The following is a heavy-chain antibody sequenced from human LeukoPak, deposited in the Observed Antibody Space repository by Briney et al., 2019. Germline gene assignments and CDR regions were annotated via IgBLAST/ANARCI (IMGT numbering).Heavy chain of an antibody. J-gene: IGHJ6*04. D-gene: IGHD3-22*01. CDR1: GFTFSSYD. V-gene: IGHV3-13*01. Sequence: PGGSLRLSCAASGFTFSSYDMHWVRQATGKGLEWVSAIGTAGDTYYPGSVKGRFTISRENAKNSLYLQMNSLRAGDTAVYYCARERSSSGYYISPNYGMDVWGQRDHGHRLL. CDR3: ARERSSSGYYISPNYGMDV. CDR2: IGTAGDT.